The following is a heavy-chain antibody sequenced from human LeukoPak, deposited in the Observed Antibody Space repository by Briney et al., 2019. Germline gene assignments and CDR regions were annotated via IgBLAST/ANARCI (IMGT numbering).Heavy chain of an antibody. CDR3: ARAYHSSWYLNWFDP. Sequence: TSETLSLTCTVSGGSISNYYWNWIRQPPGKGLEWIGTIYYSGSTYYNPSLTSRVTISVDTSKNQFSLKLSSVTAADTAVYYCARAYHSSWYLNWFDPWGQGTLVTVSS. J-gene: IGHJ5*02. D-gene: IGHD6-13*01. CDR2: IYYSGST. V-gene: IGHV4-39*01. CDR1: GGSISNYY.